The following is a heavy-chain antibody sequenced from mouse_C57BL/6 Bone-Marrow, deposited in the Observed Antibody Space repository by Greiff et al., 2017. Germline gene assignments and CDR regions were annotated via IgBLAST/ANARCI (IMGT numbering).Heavy chain of an antibody. V-gene: IGHV5-6*02. J-gene: IGHJ2*01. CDR1: GFTFSSYG. CDR3: ARLDY. Sequence: DVKLVESGGDLVKPGGSLKLSCAASGFTFSSYGMSWVRQTPDKRLEWVATISSGGSYTYYPDSVKGRFPISRDNAKNTLYLQMSSLKSEDTAMYYCARLDYWGQGTTLTVSS. CDR2: ISSGGSYT.